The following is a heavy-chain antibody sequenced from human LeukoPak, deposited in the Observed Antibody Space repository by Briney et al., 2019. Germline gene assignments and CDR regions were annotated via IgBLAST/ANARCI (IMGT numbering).Heavy chain of an antibody. V-gene: IGHV3-30-3*01. Sequence: GGSLRLSCAASGFTFSSYAMHWVRRAPGKGLEWVAVISYDGSNKYYADSVKGRFTISRDNSKNTLYLQMNSLRAEDTAVYYCARGEGYCGGDCYYGMDVWGQGTTVTVSS. CDR2: ISYDGSNK. D-gene: IGHD2-21*01. J-gene: IGHJ6*02. CDR3: ARGEGYCGGDCYYGMDV. CDR1: GFTFSSYA.